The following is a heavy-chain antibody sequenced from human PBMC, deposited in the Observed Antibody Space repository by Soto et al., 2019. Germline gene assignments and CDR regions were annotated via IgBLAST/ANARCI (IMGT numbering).Heavy chain of an antibody. D-gene: IGHD2-8*01. Sequence: QVQLQESGPGLVKPSETLSLTCTVSGGSISSYYWSWIRQPPGKGLELIGYIYYSGSTNYNPSLKSRVTISVDTSKNQFSLKLSSVTAADTAVYYCARRWGYAIDYWGQGTLVTVSS. CDR1: GGSISSYY. V-gene: IGHV4-59*08. CDR2: IYYSGST. J-gene: IGHJ4*02. CDR3: ARRWGYAIDY.